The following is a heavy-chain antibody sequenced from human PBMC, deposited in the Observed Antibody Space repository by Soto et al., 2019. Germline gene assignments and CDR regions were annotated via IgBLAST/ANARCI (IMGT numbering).Heavy chain of an antibody. D-gene: IGHD1-26*01. CDR2: IYHSGST. V-gene: IGHV4-39*07. Sequence: PSETLSLTCSVSGGSIYSRGYFWAWIRQPPGKGLEWIGSIYHSGSTYYKPTLESRVTISVDTSKNQFSLKLSSVTAADTAVYYCATARIVGATAPFDYWGQGTLVTVSS. CDR1: GGSIYSRGYF. J-gene: IGHJ4*02. CDR3: ATARIVGATAPFDY.